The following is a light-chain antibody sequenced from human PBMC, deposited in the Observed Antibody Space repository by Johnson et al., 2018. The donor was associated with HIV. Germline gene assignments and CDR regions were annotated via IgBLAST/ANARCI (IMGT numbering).Light chain of an antibody. CDR2: ENN. CDR1: SSNIGNNY. Sequence: QPVLTQPPSVSAAPGQKVTISCSGSSSNIGNNYVSWYQQFPGTAPKLLIYENNKRPSGIPGRFSGSKSGPSATLGITGLQTGDEADYDCGTWDSSLTSYVFGAGTKVTVL. J-gene: IGLJ1*01. V-gene: IGLV1-51*02. CDR3: GTWDSSLTSYV.